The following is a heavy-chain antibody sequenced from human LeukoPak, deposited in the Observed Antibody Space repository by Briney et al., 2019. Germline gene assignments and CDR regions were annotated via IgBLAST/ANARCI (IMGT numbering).Heavy chain of an antibody. J-gene: IGHJ4*02. CDR1: GFTFSDHA. V-gene: IGHV3-9*03. D-gene: IGHD3-22*01. CDR3: AKDISPEYYDSSGYPDY. CDR2: ISWNSGSI. Sequence: PGGSLRLSCAASGFTFSDHAMIWVRQAPGKGLEWVSGISWNSGSIGYADSVKGRFTISRDNAKNSLYLQMNSLRAEDMALYYCAKDISPEYYDSSGYPDYWGQGTLVTVSS.